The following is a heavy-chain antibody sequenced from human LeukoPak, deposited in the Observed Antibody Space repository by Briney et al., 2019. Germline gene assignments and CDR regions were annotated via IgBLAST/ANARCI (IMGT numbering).Heavy chain of an antibody. CDR2: IRYDGSNT. CDR3: AKPGTGSTYYMDV. Sequence: PGGSLRLSCAASGFPFSSYGMFWVRQAPGKGLEWLAYIRYDGSNTKYADSVKGRFTISRDNSKNTLDLQMNSLRAEDTAAYYCAKPGTGSTYYMDVWGKGTTVTVSS. V-gene: IGHV3-30*02. D-gene: IGHD1-1*01. CDR1: GFPFSSYG. J-gene: IGHJ6*03.